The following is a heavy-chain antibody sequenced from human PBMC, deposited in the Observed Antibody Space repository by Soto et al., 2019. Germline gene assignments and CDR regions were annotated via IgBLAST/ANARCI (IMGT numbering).Heavy chain of an antibody. V-gene: IGHV4-30-2*01. D-gene: IGHD4-17*01. CDR3: ARGPGDYGDSDYYFDY. Sequence: QLQLQESGSGLVKPSQTLSLTCAVSGGSISSGGYSWSWIRQPPGKGLEWIGYIYHSGSTYYNPSLKSRVTISVDRSKNQFSLKLSSVTAADTGVYYCARGPGDYGDSDYYFDYWGQGTLVTVSS. CDR2: IYHSGST. J-gene: IGHJ4*02. CDR1: GGSISSGGYS.